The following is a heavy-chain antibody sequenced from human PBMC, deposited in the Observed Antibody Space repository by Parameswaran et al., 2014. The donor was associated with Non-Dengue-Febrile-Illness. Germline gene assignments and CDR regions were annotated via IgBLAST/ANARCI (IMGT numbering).Heavy chain of an antibody. CDR3: ARGVTVAATGRWFDP. D-gene: IGHD6-19*01. V-gene: IGHV4-34*01. J-gene: IGHJ5*02. CDR2: INHSGST. Sequence: RWIRQPQEGLEWIGEINHSGSTNYNPSLKSRVTISVDTSKNQFSLKLSSVTAADTAVYYCARGVTVAATGRWFDPWGQGTLVTVSS.